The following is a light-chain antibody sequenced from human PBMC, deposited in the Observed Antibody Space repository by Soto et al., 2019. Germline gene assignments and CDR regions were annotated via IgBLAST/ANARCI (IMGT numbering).Light chain of an antibody. CDR2: DVS. V-gene: IGLV2-14*01. Sequence: QSALTQPASVSGSPGQSITISCTGTSRDVGAYNYVSWYQQHPGKAPKLMIYDVSNRPSGVSNRFSGSKSGSTASLTISGLQAEDEADYYCNSYTSSSTQVFGGGTKVTVL. CDR3: NSYTSSSTQV. J-gene: IGLJ2*01. CDR1: SRDVGAYNY.